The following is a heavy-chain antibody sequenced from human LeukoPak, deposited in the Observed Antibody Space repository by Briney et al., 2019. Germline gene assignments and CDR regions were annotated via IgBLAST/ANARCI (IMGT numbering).Heavy chain of an antibody. CDR3: ARDPERDYYDSSGYYGY. V-gene: IGHV1-2*02. Sequence: ASVKVSCKASGYTFTGYYMHWVRQAPGQGLEWMGWINPNSGGTNYAQKFQGRVTMTRATSISTAYMELSRLRSDDTAVYYCARDPERDYYDSSGYYGYWGQGTLVTVSS. CDR1: GYTFTGYY. D-gene: IGHD3-22*01. CDR2: INPNSGGT. J-gene: IGHJ4*02.